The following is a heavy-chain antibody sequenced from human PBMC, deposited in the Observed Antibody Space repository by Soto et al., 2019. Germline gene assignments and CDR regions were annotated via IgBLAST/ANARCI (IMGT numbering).Heavy chain of an antibody. Sequence: PGGSLRLSCVTSACSLTSCSMSWVRQTPGKGLEWVSGLSRSGGATYYADSVKGRFTVSRDTSTYTLYLKMGNLRAEDTAISYCAKGEMDTIRSSFEPWGQGPMVTVCS. V-gene: IGHV3-23*01. J-gene: IGHJ5*02. CDR2: LSRSGGAT. CDR3: AKGEMDTIRSSFEP. D-gene: IGHD5-18*01. CDR1: ACSLTSCS.